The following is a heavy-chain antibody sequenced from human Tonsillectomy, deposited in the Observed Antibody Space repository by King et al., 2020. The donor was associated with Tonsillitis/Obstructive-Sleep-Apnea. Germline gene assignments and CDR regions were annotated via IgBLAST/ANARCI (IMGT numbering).Heavy chain of an antibody. Sequence: VQLVESGGGLVQPGRSLRLSCAASGFTFDDYAMHWVRQAPGKGLEWVAGISWNSGSIGYADSVKGRFTISSDNAKNSLYLQMNSLRAEDTALYYCAKGAQWGLLKGNNFAYWGQGTLVTVSS. CDR1: GFTFDDYA. CDR2: ISWNSGSI. CDR3: AKGAQWGLLKGNNFAY. V-gene: IGHV3-9*01. D-gene: IGHD1-26*01. J-gene: IGHJ4*02.